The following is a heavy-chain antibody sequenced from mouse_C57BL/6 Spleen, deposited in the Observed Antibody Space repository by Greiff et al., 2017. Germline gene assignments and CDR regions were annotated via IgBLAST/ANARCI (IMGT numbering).Heavy chain of an antibody. J-gene: IGHJ4*01. Sequence: EVQLVESGPGLVKPPQSLSLTCSVTGYSITSGYYWNWIRQFPGNKLEWMSYISYDGSNNYNPSIKNRISITRDTSKNQFFLRLNSVTTEDTATYYCARDDPYAMDYWGQGTSVTVSS. CDR3: ARDDPYAMDY. CDR1: GYSITSGYY. CDR2: ISYDGSN. V-gene: IGHV3-6*01.